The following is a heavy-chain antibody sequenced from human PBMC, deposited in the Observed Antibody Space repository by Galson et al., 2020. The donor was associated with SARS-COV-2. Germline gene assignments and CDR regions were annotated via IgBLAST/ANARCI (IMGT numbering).Heavy chain of an antibody. J-gene: IGHJ4*02. Sequence: GESLKISCKGIGNSFTTYWSGMVRRMPGKGLEWMVIIYPGDADTRYSPSFQGQVTISADKSISTAYLQWSSLKASDTAMYYCARSACGSGCGRGLDYWGQGTLVTVSS. V-gene: IGHV5-51*01. CDR1: GNSFTTYW. D-gene: IGHD6-19*01. CDR2: IYPGDADT. CDR3: ARSACGSGCGRGLDY.